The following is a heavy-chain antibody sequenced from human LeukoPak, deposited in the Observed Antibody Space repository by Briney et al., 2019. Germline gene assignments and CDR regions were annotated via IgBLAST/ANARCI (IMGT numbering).Heavy chain of an antibody. V-gene: IGHV3-53*01. Sequence: GGSLRLSCAASGFTVNINYMSWVRQAPGKGLEWVSVIYSGGSTYYADSVKGRFTISRDSSKNTLYLQMNSLRAEDTAVYYCAKPKGYYYDSSGYYYFDYWGQGTLVTVSS. CDR1: GFTVNINY. CDR2: IYSGGST. CDR3: AKPKGYYYDSSGYYYFDY. D-gene: IGHD3-22*01. J-gene: IGHJ4*02.